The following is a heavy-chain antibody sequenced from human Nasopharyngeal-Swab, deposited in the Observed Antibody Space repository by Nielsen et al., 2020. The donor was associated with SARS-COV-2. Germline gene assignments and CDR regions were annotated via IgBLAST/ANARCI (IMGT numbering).Heavy chain of an antibody. J-gene: IGHJ6*02. D-gene: IGHD4-17*01. CDR3: ARGQPVTTFYYYYGMDV. CDR2: INHSGST. CDR1: GGSISSYY. V-gene: IGHV4-34*01. Sequence: SETLSLTCTVSGGSISSYYWSWIRQPPGKGLEWIGEINHSGSTNYNPSLKSRVTISVDTSKNQFSLKLSSVTAADTAVYYCARGQPVTTFYYYYGMDVWGQGTMVTVSS.